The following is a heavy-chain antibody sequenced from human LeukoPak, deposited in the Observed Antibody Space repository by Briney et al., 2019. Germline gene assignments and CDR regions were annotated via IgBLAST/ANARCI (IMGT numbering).Heavy chain of an antibody. CDR3: ARSSEGAIDY. CDR1: GFSISSYV. CDR2: IPYHGFTK. Sequence: GGSLRLSCAASGFSISSYVMTWVRQAPGKGLEWVAVIPYHGFTKNYADSVQGRFTISRDNSKDTLSLQMNSLRDDDTAVYYCARSSEGAIDYWGQGTLVTVSS. V-gene: IGHV3-30*03. J-gene: IGHJ4*02.